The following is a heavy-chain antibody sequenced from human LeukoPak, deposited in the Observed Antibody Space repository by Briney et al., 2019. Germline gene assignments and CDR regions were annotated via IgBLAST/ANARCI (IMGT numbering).Heavy chain of an antibody. CDR2: INPSGGST. CDR3: ARDQGYSGSPLYYMDV. V-gene: IGHV1-46*01. D-gene: IGHD1-26*01. Sequence: ASVKVSCKASGYTFTSYYTHWVRQAPGQGLEWMGIINPSGGSTSYAQKFQGRVTMTRDMSTSTVYMELSSLRSEDTAVYYCARDQGYSGSPLYYMDVWGKGTTVTISS. CDR1: GYTFTSYY. J-gene: IGHJ6*03.